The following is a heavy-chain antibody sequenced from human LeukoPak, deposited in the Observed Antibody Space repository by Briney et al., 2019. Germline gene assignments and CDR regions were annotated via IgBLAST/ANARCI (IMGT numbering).Heavy chain of an antibody. J-gene: IGHJ6*02. Sequence: GGSQSLSRAAPEFTVRSNRIGWVGQAPGKRLEWVANIRQDGSEEVYVDSVKGRFTISRDNAKNSLFLQLNTLRAEDTAVYYCARDHYSSTWSYGMDVWGQGTTVTVSS. D-gene: IGHD6-6*01. V-gene: IGHV3-7*05. CDR1: EFTVRSNR. CDR2: IRQDGSEE. CDR3: ARDHYSSTWSYGMDV.